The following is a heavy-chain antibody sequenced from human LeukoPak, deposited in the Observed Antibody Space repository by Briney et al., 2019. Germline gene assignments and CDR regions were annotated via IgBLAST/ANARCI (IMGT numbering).Heavy chain of an antibody. CDR2: IYHSGST. J-gene: IGHJ4*02. CDR3: ARVLLWFGELYFDY. Sequence: SGTLSLTCAVSGGSISSSNWWSWVRQPPGKGLEWIGEIYHSGSTNYNPSLKSRVTISVDESKNQFSLKLSSVTAADTAVYYCARVLLWFGELYFDYWGQGTLVTVSS. CDR1: GGSISSSNW. V-gene: IGHV4-4*02. D-gene: IGHD3-10*01.